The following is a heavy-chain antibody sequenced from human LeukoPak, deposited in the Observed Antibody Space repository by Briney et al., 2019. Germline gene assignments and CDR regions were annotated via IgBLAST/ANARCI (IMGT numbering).Heavy chain of an antibody. V-gene: IGHV3-33*01. CDR1: GFTFSSYG. J-gene: IGHJ4*02. Sequence: GGSLGLSCAASGFTFSSYGMHWVRQAPGKGLEWVAVIWYDGSNKYYADSVKGRFTISRDNSKNTLYLQMNSLRAEDTAVYYCARVDLLGYSYGFDYWGQGTLVTVSP. CDR2: IWYDGSNK. D-gene: IGHD5-18*01. CDR3: ARVDLLGYSYGFDY.